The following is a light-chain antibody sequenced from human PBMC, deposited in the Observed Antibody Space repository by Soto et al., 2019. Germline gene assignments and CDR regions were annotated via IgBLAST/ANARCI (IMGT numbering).Light chain of an antibody. CDR2: GVS. CDR1: SSDVGSYNL. Sequence: QSALTQPASVSGSPGQSITISCTGTSSDVGSYNLVSWYQQHPGKAPKLMIYGVSKRPSGVSDRFSGSKSGDTASLTISGLQPEDEADYYCCSYAGVNTFYVFGTGTKLTVL. J-gene: IGLJ1*01. CDR3: CSYAGVNTFYV. V-gene: IGLV2-23*02.